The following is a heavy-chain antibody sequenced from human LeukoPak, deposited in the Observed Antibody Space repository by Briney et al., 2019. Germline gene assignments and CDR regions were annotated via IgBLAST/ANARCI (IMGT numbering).Heavy chain of an antibody. CDR3: ARRIQGMAPYYFDY. CDR1: GLTFSSYW. J-gene: IGHJ4*02. V-gene: IGHV3-74*01. D-gene: IGHD5-24*01. CDR2: INSDGGST. Sequence: SGGSLRLSCTASGLTFSSYWMHWVRQAPGKGLVWVSRINSDGGSTSYADSVKGRFTISRDNAKNTLYLQMNSLRAEDTAVYYCARRIQGMAPYYFDYWGQGILVTVSS.